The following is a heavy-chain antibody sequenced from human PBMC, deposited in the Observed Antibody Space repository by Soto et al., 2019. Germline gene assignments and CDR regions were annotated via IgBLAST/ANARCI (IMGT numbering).Heavy chain of an antibody. CDR3: ARAPLYSTSPKSAFDI. J-gene: IGHJ3*02. CDR1: GYTFTSYG. V-gene: IGHV1-18*01. D-gene: IGHD6-6*01. Sequence: QVQLVQSGPEVKKPGASVKVSCKASGYTFTSYGISWVRQAPGQGLEWMGWISTYNGNPNYAQKLQGRVTMTTDTSKSTAYMELRTLRSDDTAVFYCARAPLYSTSPKSAFDIWGQGTVVTVSS. CDR2: ISTYNGNP.